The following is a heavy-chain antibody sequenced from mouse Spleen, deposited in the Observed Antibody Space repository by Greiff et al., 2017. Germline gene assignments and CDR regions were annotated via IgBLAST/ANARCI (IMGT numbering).Heavy chain of an antibody. CDR3: ARLSSYGYAMDY. Sequence: EVKVVESGGDLVKPGGSLKLSCAASGFTFSSYGMSWVRQTPDKRLEWVATISSGGSYTYYPDSVKGRFTISRDNAKNTLYLQMSSLKSEDTAMYYCARLSSYGYAMDYWGQGTSVTVSS. V-gene: IGHV5-6*01. CDR2: ISSGGSYT. J-gene: IGHJ4*01. CDR1: GFTFSSYG. D-gene: IGHD1-1*01.